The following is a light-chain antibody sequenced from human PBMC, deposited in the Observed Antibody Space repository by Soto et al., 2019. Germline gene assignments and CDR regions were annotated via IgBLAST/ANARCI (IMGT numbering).Light chain of an antibody. J-gene: IGKJ1*01. CDR2: DAS. CDR1: QSVSSY. CDR3: QQRSNWPT. V-gene: IGKV3-11*01. Sequence: EIVLTQSPATLSLSPGERATLSCRASQSVSSYLDWYQQKPGQAPRLLIYDASNRATGIPARFSGSGSGTDFTLTISSLEPEDFAVYYCQQRSNWPTFGQGTKVDIK.